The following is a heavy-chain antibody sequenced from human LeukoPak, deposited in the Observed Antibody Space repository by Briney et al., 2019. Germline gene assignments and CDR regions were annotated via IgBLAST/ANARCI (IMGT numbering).Heavy chain of an antibody. CDR1: GFTFDDYA. V-gene: IGHV3-9*01. J-gene: IGHJ4*02. D-gene: IGHD3-10*01. CDR2: IAWNTGNT. CDR3: AKDMNSYGSGSSYNPWGPFDS. Sequence: GGSLSLSCAASGFTFDDYAMHWVRQAPGKGLEWVSGIAWNTGNTGYADSVKGRFTISRGNAENSLYLQMNSLRAEDTALYYCAKDMNSYGSGSSYNPWGPFDSWGQGTLVTVSS.